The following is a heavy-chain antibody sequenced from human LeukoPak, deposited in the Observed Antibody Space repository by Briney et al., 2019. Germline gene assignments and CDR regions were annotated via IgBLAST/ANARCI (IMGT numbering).Heavy chain of an antibody. V-gene: IGHV1-2*02. Sequence: ASVKVSCKASGYTFTGYYMHWVRQAPGQGLEWMGWINPNSGGTNYAQKFQGRVTMTRDTSISTAYMELSRLRSDDTAVYYCARERDSSGWTPRCWFDPWGQGTLVTVSS. D-gene: IGHD6-19*01. J-gene: IGHJ5*02. CDR2: INPNSGGT. CDR1: GYTFTGYY. CDR3: ARERDSSGWTPRCWFDP.